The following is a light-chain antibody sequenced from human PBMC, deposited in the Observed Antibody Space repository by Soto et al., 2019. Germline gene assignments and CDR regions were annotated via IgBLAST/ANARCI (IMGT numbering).Light chain of an antibody. Sequence: QSVLTQPASVSGSPGQSITISCTGTSHDVGRYDYVSWYQQHPGKAPKIMIYEVTYRPSGVSNRFSASKSGNTASLTISGRQPEDEADYYCNSYTSSNTRVCGTGTKLTVL. J-gene: IGLJ1*01. CDR2: EVT. CDR3: NSYTSSNTRV. V-gene: IGLV2-14*01. CDR1: SHDVGRYDY.